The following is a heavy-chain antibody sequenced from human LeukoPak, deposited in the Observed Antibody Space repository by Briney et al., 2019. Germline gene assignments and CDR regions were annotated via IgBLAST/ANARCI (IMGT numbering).Heavy chain of an antibody. J-gene: IGHJ4*02. CDR3: ARRIQLWPYYFDY. D-gene: IGHD5-18*01. CDR1: GGSISNSDW. Sequence: SETLSLTCAVSGGSISNSDWWGWVRQPPGKGLEWIGEIYHTGSTNYNPSLKSRVTISVDKSKNQFSLNLSSVTAADTAVYYCARRIQLWPYYFDYWGQGTLVTVSS. V-gene: IGHV4-4*02. CDR2: IYHTGST.